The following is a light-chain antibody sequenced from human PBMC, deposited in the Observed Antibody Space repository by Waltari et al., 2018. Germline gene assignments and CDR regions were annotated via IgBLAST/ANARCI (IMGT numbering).Light chain of an antibody. J-gene: IGLJ3*02. V-gene: IGLV2-8*01. CDR2: AVG. CDR3: SSYSRSDVVM. Sequence: QSALTQPPSASRSLGQSVPISCTGTSTDVGGYNYVPWYQQHPGNAPNLIIYAVGQRPSVVPDRVSGSKSGDTASLTVSGLRAEDEALYYCSSYSRSDVVMFGGGTKLTVL. CDR1: STDVGGYNY.